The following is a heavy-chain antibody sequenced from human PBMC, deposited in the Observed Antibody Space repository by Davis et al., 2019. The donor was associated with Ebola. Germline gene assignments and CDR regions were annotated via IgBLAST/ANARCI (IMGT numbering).Heavy chain of an antibody. D-gene: IGHD2/OR15-2a*01. CDR2: FGTGGDT. Sequence: PGGSLRLSCETSGFLFRTYVMSWVRQAPGEGLEWVSTFGTGGDTYYADSVKGRFAISRDNSRGTLYLQMNSLRVEDSAIYYCVKDSSNIWFDIWGQGTLVTVSS. J-gene: IGHJ3*02. CDR1: GFLFRTYV. CDR3: VKDSSNIWFDI. V-gene: IGHV3-23*01.